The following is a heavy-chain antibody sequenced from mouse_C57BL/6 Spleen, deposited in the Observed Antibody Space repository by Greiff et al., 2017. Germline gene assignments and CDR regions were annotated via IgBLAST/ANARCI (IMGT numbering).Heavy chain of an antibody. V-gene: IGHV2-2*01. CDR3: ATIYYDDDRAY. D-gene: IGHD2-4*01. CDR1: GFSLTSYG. Sequence: VQLVESGPGLVQPSQSLSITCTVSGFSLTSYGVHWVRQSPGKGLEWLGVIWSGGSTDYNAAFISRLSICKDNSQSKLFFKMNALQADDTATYYCATIYYDDDRAYWGQGTLVTVSA. J-gene: IGHJ3*01. CDR2: IWSGGST.